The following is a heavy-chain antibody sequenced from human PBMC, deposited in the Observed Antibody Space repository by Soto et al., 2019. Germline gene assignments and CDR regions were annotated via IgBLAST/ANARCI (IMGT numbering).Heavy chain of an antibody. D-gene: IGHD6-19*01. J-gene: IGHJ4*02. CDR2: IYNTETF. Sequence: QVRLQESGPGLVKPSETLSLTCSVSGVSVSSGSFYWSWIRQPPGKGLEWIGFIYNTETFNYNPSLKSRVTLSVDPSKHQFSLKLSSVTAADTAVYYCARVPLRYSSSHNFDSWGQGALVTVSS. V-gene: IGHV4-61*01. CDR3: ARVPLRYSSSHNFDS. CDR1: GVSVSSGSFY.